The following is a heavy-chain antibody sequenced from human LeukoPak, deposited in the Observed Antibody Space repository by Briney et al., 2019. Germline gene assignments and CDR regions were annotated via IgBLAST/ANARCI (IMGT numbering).Heavy chain of an antibody. J-gene: IGHJ4*02. CDR2: FSGSFSST. Sequence: GALRLSRAGPGFTLSHYGMTWVRQAPGKGLEWGSNFSGSFSSTYYADSVKGRFTISRDNSENTLYLQMNSLRAEDTAVYYCAKGGTVIARLIAADWGQGTLVTVSS. CDR3: AKGGTVIARLIAAD. V-gene: IGHV3-23*01. D-gene: IGHD6-6*01. CDR1: GFTLSHYG.